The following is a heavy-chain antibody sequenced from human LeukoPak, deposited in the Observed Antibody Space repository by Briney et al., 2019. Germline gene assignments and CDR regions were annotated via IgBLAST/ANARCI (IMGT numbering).Heavy chain of an antibody. V-gene: IGHV1-18*01. Sequence: ASVKVSCKASGYSFSSYSISWVRQAPGQGLEWMGWISAYSGNTNYAHKLQGRVTMTRNTSISTAYMELSSLRSEDTAVYYCAIEGYYYDSSGYYTFDYWGQGTLVTVSS. CDR2: ISAYSGNT. D-gene: IGHD3-22*01. CDR1: GYSFSSYS. CDR3: AIEGYYYDSSGYYTFDY. J-gene: IGHJ4*02.